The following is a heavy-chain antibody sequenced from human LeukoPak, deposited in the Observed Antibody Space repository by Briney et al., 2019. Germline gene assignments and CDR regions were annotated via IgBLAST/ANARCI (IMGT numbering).Heavy chain of an antibody. Sequence: PSETLSLTCTVSGGSISSYHWNWIRQPPGKGLEWIAYIYYSGGTNYNPSLKSRVTISVDTSKNQFSLKLSSVTAADTAVYYCARSLYTNYYFDYWGQGTLVTVSS. J-gene: IGHJ4*02. CDR1: GGSISSYH. D-gene: IGHD4-11*01. CDR2: IYYSGGT. V-gene: IGHV4-59*01. CDR3: ARSLYTNYYFDY.